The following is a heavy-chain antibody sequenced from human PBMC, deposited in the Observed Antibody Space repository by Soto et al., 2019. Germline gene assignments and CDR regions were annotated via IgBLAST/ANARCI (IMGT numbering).Heavy chain of an antibody. CDR3: ARGGGLTYYGSGSYRFVDGI. CDR2: IYYSGST. CDR1: GGSISSGGYY. J-gene: IGHJ3*02. D-gene: IGHD3-10*01. V-gene: IGHV4-31*03. Sequence: QVQLQESGPGLVKPSQTLSLTCTVSGGSISSGGYYWSWIRQHPGKGLEWIGYIYYSGSTYYNPSLKSRVTISVDTSKNQFSLKLSSVTAADTAVYYCARGGGLTYYGSGSYRFVDGIWGQGTMVTVSS.